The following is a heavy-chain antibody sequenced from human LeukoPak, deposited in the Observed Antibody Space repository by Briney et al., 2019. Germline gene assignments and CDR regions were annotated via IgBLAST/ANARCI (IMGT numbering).Heavy chain of an antibody. D-gene: IGHD3-22*01. J-gene: IGHJ3*02. CDR3: AKARPDYDSSGPHHDAFDI. Sequence: PGGSLRLSCAASGFTFSSYGMHWVRQAPGKGLEWVAVISYDGSNKYYADSAKGRFTISRDNSKNTLYLQVNSLRAEDTAVYYCAKARPDYDSSGPHHDAFDIWGQGTMVTVSS. CDR1: GFTFSSYG. CDR2: ISYDGSNK. V-gene: IGHV3-30*18.